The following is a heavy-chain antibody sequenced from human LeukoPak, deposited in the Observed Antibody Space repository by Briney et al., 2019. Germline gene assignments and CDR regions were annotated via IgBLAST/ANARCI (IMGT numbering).Heavy chain of an antibody. V-gene: IGHV3-74*01. D-gene: IGHD4-17*01. J-gene: IGHJ4*02. Sequence: QPGGSLRLSCAASGFTFSTYWMHWVRQAPGKGLLWLSRISSDGSSTNYADSVKGRFTISRDNAKNTLYLQMNSLRAEDTAVYYCARDYGEGGYYFDYWGQGTLVTVSS. CDR1: GFTFSTYW. CDR2: ISSDGSST. CDR3: ARDYGEGGYYFDY.